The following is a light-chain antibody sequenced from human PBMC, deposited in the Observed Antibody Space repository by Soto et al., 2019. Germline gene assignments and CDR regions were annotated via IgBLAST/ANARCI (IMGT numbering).Light chain of an antibody. J-gene: IGKJ1*01. CDR2: KVF. CDR1: QSLLYSNGNTY. Sequence: DVVMTQSPLSLPVTLVQPASISCRSSQSLLYSNGNTYLHWFQQRPGQSQRRLMYKVFNRDSRVPDRFSGSGSGTAFTLKISRLAAEDVEVYYCMEGTHCPPTVGQGTKVEIK. CDR3: MEGTHCPPT. V-gene: IGKV2-30*01.